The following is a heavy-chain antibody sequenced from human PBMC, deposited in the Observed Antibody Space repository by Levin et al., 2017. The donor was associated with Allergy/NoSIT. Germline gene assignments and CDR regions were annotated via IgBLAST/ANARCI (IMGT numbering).Heavy chain of an antibody. CDR3: ASATLEPYYYDYGMDV. J-gene: IGHJ6*02. Sequence: GGSLRLSCAASGFTFSSYAMHWVRQAPGKGLEWVAVISYDGSNKYYADSVKGRFTISRDNSKNTLYLQMNSLRAEDTAVYYCASATLEPYYYDYGMDVWGQGTTVTVSS. V-gene: IGHV3-30-3*01. CDR1: GFTFSSYA. D-gene: IGHD1-1*01. CDR2: ISYDGSNK.